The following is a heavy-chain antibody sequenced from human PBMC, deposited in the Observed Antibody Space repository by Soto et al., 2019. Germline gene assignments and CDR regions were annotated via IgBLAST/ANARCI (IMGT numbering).Heavy chain of an antibody. D-gene: IGHD3-16*01. J-gene: IGHJ4*02. CDR3: AREIRGEVIDY. CDR1: GYTFTSYG. V-gene: IGHV1-18*01. Sequence: GASVKVSCKASGYTFTSYGISWVRQAPGQGLEWMGWISAYNGNTNYAQKLQGRVTMTTDTSTSTAYMELRSLRSDDTAVFFCAREIRGEVIDYWGQGSLVTGSS. CDR2: ISAYNGNT.